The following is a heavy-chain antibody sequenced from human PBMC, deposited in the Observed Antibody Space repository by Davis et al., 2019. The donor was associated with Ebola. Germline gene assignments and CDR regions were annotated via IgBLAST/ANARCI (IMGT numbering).Heavy chain of an antibody. CDR3: AGGKDSSGWYGDDAFDF. CDR2: ISGSGFYI. CDR1: GFTFSSYS. V-gene: IGHV3-21*01. J-gene: IGHJ3*01. Sequence: GGLRLSCAASGFTFSSYSMNWVRQAPGKGLEWVSSISGSGFYIYYADSVKGRFTISRDNAKNSLYLQMNSLRAEDTAVYYCAGGKDSSGWYGDDAFDFWGQGTMVTVSS. D-gene: IGHD6-19*01.